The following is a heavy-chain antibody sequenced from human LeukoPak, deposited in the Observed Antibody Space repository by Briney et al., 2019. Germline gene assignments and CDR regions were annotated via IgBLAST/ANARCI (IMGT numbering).Heavy chain of an antibody. CDR1: GFTFSSYA. V-gene: IGHV3-23*01. CDR3: AKAPSLSYDSSCYYYHY. D-gene: IGHD3-22*01. CDR2: ISGSGGNT. Sequence: GGSLRLSCAAPGFTFSSYAMSWVRQAPGKGLGRVSAISGSGGNTYYADSVKGRFTISRDNFKNTLYLQKYRPEDKDTCLFFIAKAPSLSYDSSCYYYHYWGQGTLVTVSS. J-gene: IGHJ4*02.